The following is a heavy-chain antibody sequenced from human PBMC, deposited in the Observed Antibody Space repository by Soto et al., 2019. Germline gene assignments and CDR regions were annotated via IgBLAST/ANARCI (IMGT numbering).Heavy chain of an antibody. Sequence: SLKVSCKASGGTFSIYSFSWVRRAPGQGLEWMGRVIPILGMANYAQKFQGRVTITADKSTSIVYMEMSSLRSEDTAVYYCARGGAVVVPGAVDRHNWFDPWGQGTLVTVSS. J-gene: IGHJ5*02. CDR1: GGTFSIYS. CDR3: ARGGAVVVPGAVDRHNWFDP. V-gene: IGHV1-69*04. D-gene: IGHD2-2*01. CDR2: VIPILGMA.